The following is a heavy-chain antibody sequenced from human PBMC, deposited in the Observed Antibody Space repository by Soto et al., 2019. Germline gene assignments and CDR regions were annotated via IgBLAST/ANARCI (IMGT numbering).Heavy chain of an antibody. D-gene: IGHD3-3*01. CDR3: ARGTDKYYDFWSGYFIR. Sequence: ESGGGLVQPGGSLRLSCAASGFTFSNYWMSWVRQAPGKGLEWVANIKQDGSDKYYVDSVKGRFTISRDNAKNSLYLQMNSLRAEDTAVYYCARGTDKYYDFWSGYFIRWGQGTLVTVSS. J-gene: IGHJ4*02. CDR2: IKQDGSDK. V-gene: IGHV3-7*01. CDR1: GFTFSNYW.